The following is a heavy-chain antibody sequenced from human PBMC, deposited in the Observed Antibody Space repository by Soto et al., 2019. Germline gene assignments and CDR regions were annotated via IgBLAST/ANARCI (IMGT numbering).Heavy chain of an antibody. CDR1: GAYISDFS. CDR3: ARETGENWTYEAH. CDR2: ITINGNT. J-gene: IGHJ1*01. Sequence: KTSETLSLTCRVSGAYISDFSWSWIRQPAGKGLEWIGRITINGNTQKNPSFKSRVTMSIDTSRNHFSLNLQSATAADTALFYCARETGENWTYEAHWGPGTLVTVSS. V-gene: IGHV4-4*07. D-gene: IGHD1-7*01.